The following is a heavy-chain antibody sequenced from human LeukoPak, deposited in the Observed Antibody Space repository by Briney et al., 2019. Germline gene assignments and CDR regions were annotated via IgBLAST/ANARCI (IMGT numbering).Heavy chain of an antibody. V-gene: IGHV3-66*01. J-gene: IGHJ4*02. Sequence: GGSLRLSCAASGFTVSTNYMSWVRQAPGQGLEWVSVIYSGGRTYYADSVKGRFTISRDNSKNTLSLQMNSLRAEDTAVYYCARLRWVGDLGDHWGQGTLVTVSS. CDR3: ARLRWVGDLGDH. D-gene: IGHD3-10*01. CDR1: GFTVSTNY. CDR2: IYSGGRT.